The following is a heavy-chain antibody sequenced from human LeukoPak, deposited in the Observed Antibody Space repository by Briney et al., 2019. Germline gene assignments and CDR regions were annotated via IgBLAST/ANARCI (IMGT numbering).Heavy chain of an antibody. CDR3: ARGRGNAYGSGSPYYYYYMDV. V-gene: IGHV1-8*01. Sequence: ASVKVSCKASGYTFTSYDINWVRQAPGQGLEWMGWMNPNSGNTGYAQKFQGRVTMTRNTSISTAYMELSSLRSEDTAVYYYARGRGNAYGSGSPYYYYYMDVWGKGTTVTVSS. D-gene: IGHD3-10*01. J-gene: IGHJ6*03. CDR1: GYTFTSYD. CDR2: MNPNSGNT.